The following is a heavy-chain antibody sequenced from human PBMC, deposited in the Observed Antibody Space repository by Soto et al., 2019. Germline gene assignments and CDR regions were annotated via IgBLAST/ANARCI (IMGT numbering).Heavy chain of an antibody. CDR3: ARTHRSGWYGLSWFDP. CDR1: GYTFTSYD. J-gene: IGHJ5*02. CDR2: MNPNSGNT. Sequence: ASVKVSCKASGYTFTSYDINWVRQATGQGLEWMGWMNPNSGNTGYAQKFQGRVTMTRNTSISTAYMELSSLRSEDTAVYYCARTHRSGWYGLSWFDPWGQGTLVTVS. V-gene: IGHV1-8*01. D-gene: IGHD6-19*01.